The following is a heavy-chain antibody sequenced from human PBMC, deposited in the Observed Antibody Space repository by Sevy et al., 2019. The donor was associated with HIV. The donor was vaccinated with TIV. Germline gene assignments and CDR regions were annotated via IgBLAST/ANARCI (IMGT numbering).Heavy chain of an antibody. CDR1: GGAFNGYY. CDR3: ARYELPN. J-gene: IGHJ4*02. CDR2: INHLGST. D-gene: IGHD2-2*01. Sequence: SETLSLTCAVHGGAFNGYYWSWIRQPPGKGLEWIGEINHLGSTNYNPSLKSRVTISVDASKSQFSLQLNSVTAADTGVYYCARYELPNWGQRTLVTVSS. V-gene: IGHV4-34*01.